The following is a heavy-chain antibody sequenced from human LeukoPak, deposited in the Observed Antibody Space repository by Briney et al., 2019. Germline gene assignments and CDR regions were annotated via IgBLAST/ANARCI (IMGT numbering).Heavy chain of an antibody. J-gene: IGHJ3*02. CDR1: GYSFTSNW. CDR3: ARRGSGSMVYAFDI. D-gene: IGHD6-19*01. Sequence: GESLKISCKGSGYSFTSNWIGWVRQMPGKGLEWMGIIYPGDSDTRYSPSFQGQVTISADKSISSAYLQWSSLKASDTAMYYCARRGSGSMVYAFDIWAKGQWSPSLQ. CDR2: IYPGDSDT. V-gene: IGHV5-51*01.